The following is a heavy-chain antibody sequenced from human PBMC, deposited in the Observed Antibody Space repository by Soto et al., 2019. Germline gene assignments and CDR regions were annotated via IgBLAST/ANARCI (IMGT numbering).Heavy chain of an antibody. V-gene: IGHV1-69*13. D-gene: IGHD2-2*01. CDR3: ASPAVRDIVVVPAALSSLYYYYGMDV. Sequence: PVKVSCKSSGGTFNSYAISWVRQAPGQGLEWMGGIIPIFDTANYAQKFQGRVTITADESTSTAYMELSSLRSEDTAVYYCASPAVRDIVVVPAALSSLYYYYGMDVWGQGTTVTVSS. CDR1: GGTFNSYA. J-gene: IGHJ6*02. CDR2: IIPIFDTA.